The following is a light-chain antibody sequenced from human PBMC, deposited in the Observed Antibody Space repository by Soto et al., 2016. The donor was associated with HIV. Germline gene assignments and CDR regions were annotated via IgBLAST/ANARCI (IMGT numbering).Light chain of an antibody. CDR2: TVS. Sequence: DIQLTQSPSFLSASVGDRVTITCRASQDITSYLTWYQQKPGKAPKLLIHTVSALQSGVPSRFSGSGSGTEFTHTISSLQPEDFATYYCQQYNSYSWTFGQGTKVEI. CDR1: QDITSY. CDR3: QQYNSYSWT. J-gene: IGKJ1*01. V-gene: IGKV1-9*01.